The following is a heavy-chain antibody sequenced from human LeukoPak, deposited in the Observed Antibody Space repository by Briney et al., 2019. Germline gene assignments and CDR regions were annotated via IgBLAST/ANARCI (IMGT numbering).Heavy chain of an antibody. CDR2: IYSGGST. CDR1: GFAFSSYV. CDR3: ARDPRYYYDSSGYHLGAFDI. J-gene: IGHJ3*02. D-gene: IGHD3-22*01. V-gene: IGHV3-53*01. Sequence: GGSLRLSCAASGFAFSSYVLHWVRRAPGKGLEWVSVIYSGGSTYYADSVKGRFTISRDNSKNTLHLQMNSLRAEDTAVYYCARDPRYYYDSSGYHLGAFDIWGQGTMVTVSS.